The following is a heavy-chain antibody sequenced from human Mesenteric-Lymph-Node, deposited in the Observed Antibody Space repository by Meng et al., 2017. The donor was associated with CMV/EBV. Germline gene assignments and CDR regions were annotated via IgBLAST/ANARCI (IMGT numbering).Heavy chain of an antibody. CDR3: SRTWGTSQLLSSLDS. D-gene: IGHD3-16*01. CDR2: INPDSGGT. Sequence: ASVKVSCKASGYTFTGNHIHWVRQAPGQGPEWIAWINPDSGGTNYAQSFQGRVALTRDTSTSTVYMEVTMLTVDDMAIYYWSRTWGTSQLLSSLDSWGQGTLVTVSS. CDR1: GYTFTGNH. V-gene: IGHV1-2*02. J-gene: IGHJ4*02.